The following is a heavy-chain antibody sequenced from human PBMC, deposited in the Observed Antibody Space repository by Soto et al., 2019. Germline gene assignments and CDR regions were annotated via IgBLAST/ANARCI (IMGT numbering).Heavy chain of an antibody. Sequence: EVQLLESGGGWLQPGGSLRLSCAASGFTFSSYAMNWVRQAPGKGLEWVSGITGSGAGSYYSDSVKGRFTISRDNSKNTLYLKMNSLSAEDTAVYYSAKAYSTRQPNDWFDPWGQGTLVTVSS. D-gene: IGHD1-26*01. V-gene: IGHV3-23*01. J-gene: IGHJ5*02. CDR1: GFTFSSYA. CDR2: ITGSGAGS. CDR3: AKAYSTRQPNDWFDP.